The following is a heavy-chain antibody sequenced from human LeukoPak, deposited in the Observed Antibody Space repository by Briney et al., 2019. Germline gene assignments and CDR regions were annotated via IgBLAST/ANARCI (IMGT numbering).Heavy chain of an antibody. CDR2: INHSGST. CDR3: ARVSGYSYGYFDY. D-gene: IGHD5-18*01. J-gene: IGHJ4*02. CDR1: GGPFSGYY. V-gene: IGHV4-34*01. Sequence: SETLSLTCAVYGGPFSGYYWSWIRQPPGKGLEWIGEINHSGSTNYNPSLKSRVTISVDTSKNQFSLKLSSVTAADTAVYYCARVSGYSYGYFDYWGQGTPVTVSS.